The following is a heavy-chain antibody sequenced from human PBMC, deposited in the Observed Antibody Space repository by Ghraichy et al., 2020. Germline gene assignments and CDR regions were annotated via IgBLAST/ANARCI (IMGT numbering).Heavy chain of an antibody. CDR3: AREKQPGGAAAGTGY. D-gene: IGHD6-13*01. CDR1: GGSISSSTYY. CDR2: IYYSGSS. Sequence: SQTLSLTCTVSGGSISSSTYYWGWIRQPPGKGLEWIGNIYYSGSSNYNPSLKSRVTMSVDTSKNQFSLKLSSVTASDTAVYYCAREKQPGGAAAGTGYWGQGTLVTVSS. V-gene: IGHV4-39*02. J-gene: IGHJ4*02.